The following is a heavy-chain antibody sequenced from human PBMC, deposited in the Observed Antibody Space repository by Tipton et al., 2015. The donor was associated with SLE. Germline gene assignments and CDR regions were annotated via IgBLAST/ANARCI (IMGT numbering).Heavy chain of an antibody. V-gene: IGHV5-10-1*01. CDR2: IDPSDSYT. Sequence: VQLVQSGAEVKKPGESLRISCKGSGYSFTSYWISWVRQMPGKGLEWMGRIDPSDSYTNYSPSFQGHVTISADKSISTAYLQWSSLKASDTAMYYCARRSTYYYDSSGLDYWGQGTLVTVSS. J-gene: IGHJ4*02. CDR1: GYSFTSYW. D-gene: IGHD3-22*01. CDR3: ARRSTYYYDSSGLDY.